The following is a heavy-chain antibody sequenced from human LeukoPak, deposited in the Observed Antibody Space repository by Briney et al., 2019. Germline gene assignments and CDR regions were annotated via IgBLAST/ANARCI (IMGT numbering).Heavy chain of an antibody. CDR2: NYYNWST. D-gene: IGHD6-13*01. V-gene: IGHV4-39*07. J-gene: IGHJ3*02. Sequence: KTSETLSLTCTISCVSISSSNYYWGWLRQPPGNGLERIGCNYYNWSTYDNPTLKRRVTRPVDTSKNQLSPKLSSVTSADTAVYFCGSWVNSSRNEGDDAFDIGGQGTMLTVS. CDR1: CVSISSSNYY. CDR3: GSWVNSSRNEGDDAFDI.